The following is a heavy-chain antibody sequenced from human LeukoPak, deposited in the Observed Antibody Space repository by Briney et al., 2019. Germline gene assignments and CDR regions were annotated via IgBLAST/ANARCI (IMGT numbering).Heavy chain of an antibody. CDR1: GFTFSSYW. J-gene: IGHJ5*02. D-gene: IGHD3-10*01. CDR3: ARSRVRGVGSYWFDP. Sequence: GGSLRLSCAASGFTFSSYWMSWVRQAPGKGLEWVANIKQDGSEKYYVDSVKGRFTISRDNAKNSLYLQMNSLRAEDTAVYYCARSRVRGVGSYWFDPWGQGTLVTVSS. V-gene: IGHV3-7*01. CDR2: IKQDGSEK.